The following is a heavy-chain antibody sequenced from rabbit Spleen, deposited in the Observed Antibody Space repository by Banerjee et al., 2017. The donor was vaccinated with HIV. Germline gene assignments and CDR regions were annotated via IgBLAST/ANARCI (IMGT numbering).Heavy chain of an antibody. D-gene: IGHD1-1*01. CDR3: ARSASADDRYNL. J-gene: IGHJ4*01. CDR1: GFSFSSNA. CDR2: IVTGDGDT. Sequence: QSLEESGGDLVKPDGSLTLTCTASGFSFSSNAVCWVRQSPGKGLEWIACIVTGDGDTYYASWAKGPFTITKTSSTTVTLQMTSLTAADTASYFCARSASADDRYNLWGQGSLVTV. V-gene: IGHV1S40*01.